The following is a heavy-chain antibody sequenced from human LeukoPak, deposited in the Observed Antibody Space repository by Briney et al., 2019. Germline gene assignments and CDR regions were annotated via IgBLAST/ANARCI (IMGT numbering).Heavy chain of an antibody. CDR1: GFTFTSYW. CDR2: INKDGSEK. V-gene: IGHV3-7*01. Sequence: PGGSLRLSCAASGFTFTSYWMTWVRQAPGKGLEWVANINKDGSEKNYVDSVKGRFTTSRDNAKNSLYLHMSSLRAEDTAVYYCARGHEGYFDYWGQGTLVTVSS. CDR3: ARGHEGYFDY. J-gene: IGHJ4*02.